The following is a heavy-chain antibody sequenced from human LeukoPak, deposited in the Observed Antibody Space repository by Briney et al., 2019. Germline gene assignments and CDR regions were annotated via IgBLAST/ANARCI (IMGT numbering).Heavy chain of an antibody. CDR2: ISSSSSYI. J-gene: IGHJ3*02. CDR1: GFTFSSYS. V-gene: IGHV3-21*01. D-gene: IGHD1-26*01. Sequence: GGSLRLSCAASGFTFSSYSMNWVRQAPWKGLEWVSSISSSSSYIYYADSVKGRFTISRDNAKNSLYLQMNSLRAEDTAVYYCARAEVGATWDTYAFDIWGQGTMVTVSS. CDR3: ARAEVGATWDTYAFDI.